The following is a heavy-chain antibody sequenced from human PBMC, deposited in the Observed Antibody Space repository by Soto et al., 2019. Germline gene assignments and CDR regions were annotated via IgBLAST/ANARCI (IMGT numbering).Heavy chain of an antibody. CDR1: GGTFSSYA. D-gene: IGHD5-18*01. CDR2: IIPIFGTA. CDR3: ARSRGYSYGSDFDY. J-gene: IGHJ4*02. V-gene: IGHV1-69*13. Sequence: WASVKVSCKASGGTFSSYAISWVRQAPGQGLEWMGGIIPIFGTANYAQKFQGRVTITADESTSTAYMELSSLRSEDTAVYYCARSRGYSYGSDFDYWGQGTLVTVSS.